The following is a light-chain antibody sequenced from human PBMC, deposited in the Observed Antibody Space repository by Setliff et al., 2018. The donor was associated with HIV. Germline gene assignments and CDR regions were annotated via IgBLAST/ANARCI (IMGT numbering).Light chain of an antibody. J-gene: IGLJ1*01. CDR3: CSYAGSSTFV. CDR1: NSDIGTYNY. Sequence: QSALTQPRSVSGSPGQSVAISCTGTNSDIGTYNYVSWYQQHPGKAPKLMIYDVTKRPSGVPDRFSGSKSVNTASLTISGLQTDDEADYYCCSYAGSSTFVFGTGTKVT. CDR2: DVT. V-gene: IGLV2-11*01.